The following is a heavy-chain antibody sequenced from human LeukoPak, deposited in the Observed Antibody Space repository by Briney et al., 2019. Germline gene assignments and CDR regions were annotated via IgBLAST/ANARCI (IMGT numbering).Heavy chain of an antibody. CDR3: ARVLGPRITIFGVVADHDAFDI. D-gene: IGHD3-3*01. CDR1: GYTFTSYG. V-gene: IGHV1-18*01. CDR2: ISAYNGNT. J-gene: IGHJ3*02. Sequence: ASVKVSCKASGYTFTSYGISWVRQAPGQGLEWMGWISAYNGNTNYAQKLQGRVTMTTDTSTSTAYMELRSLRSDDTAVYYCARVLGPRITIFGVVADHDAFDIWGQGTMVTVSS.